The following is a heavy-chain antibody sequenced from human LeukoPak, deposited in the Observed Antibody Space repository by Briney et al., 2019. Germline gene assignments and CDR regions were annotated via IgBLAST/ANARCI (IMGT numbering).Heavy chain of an antibody. D-gene: IGHD6-6*01. J-gene: IGHJ4*02. CDR3: ARGSHGVIAATRLFDY. Sequence: SETLSLTCAVYGGSFSGYYWSWIRQPPGKGLEWIGEINHSGSTNYNPSLKSRVTTSVDTSKNQFSLKLSSVTAADTAVYYCARGSHGVIAATRLFDYWGQGTLVTVSS. V-gene: IGHV4-34*01. CDR2: INHSGST. CDR1: GGSFSGYY.